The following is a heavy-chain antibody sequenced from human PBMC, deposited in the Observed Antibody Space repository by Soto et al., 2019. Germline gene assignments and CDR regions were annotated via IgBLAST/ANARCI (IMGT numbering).Heavy chain of an antibody. CDR3: AGGGYYGSAGLYYYGMDV. CDR1: GGTFSSYA. J-gene: IGHJ6*02. CDR2: IIPIFGTA. D-gene: IGHD3-10*01. Sequence: QVQLVQSGAEVKKPGSSVKVSCKASGGTFSSYAISWVRQAPGQGLEWMGGIIPIFGTANYAQKFQGRVTITADESTSTAYMELSSLRSEDTAVYYCAGGGYYGSAGLYYYGMDVWGQGTTVTVSS. V-gene: IGHV1-69*01.